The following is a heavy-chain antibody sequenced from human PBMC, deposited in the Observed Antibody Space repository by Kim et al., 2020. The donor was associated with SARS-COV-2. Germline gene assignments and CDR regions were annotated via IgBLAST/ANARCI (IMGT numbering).Heavy chain of an antibody. CDR1: GGSVSSGSYY. J-gene: IGHJ4*02. V-gene: IGHV4-61*01. CDR2: IYYSGST. Sequence: SETLSLTCTVSGGSVSSGSYYWSWIRQPPGKGLEWIGYIYYSGSTNYNPSLKSRVTISVDTSKNQFSLKLSSVTAADTAVYYCARRGSGWFQGLDYWGQGTLVTVSS. CDR3: ARRGSGWFQGLDY. D-gene: IGHD6-19*01.